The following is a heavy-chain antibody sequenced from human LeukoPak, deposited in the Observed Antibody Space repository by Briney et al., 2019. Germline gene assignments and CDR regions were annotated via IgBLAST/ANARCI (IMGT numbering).Heavy chain of an antibody. CDR3: ASSGWSSSGDAFDI. Sequence: PGGSLRLSCAASGFTFSSYSMNWVRQAPGKGLEWVSSISSSSSYIYYADSVKGRFTISRGNAKNSLYLQMNSLRAEDTAVYYCASSGWSSSGDAFDIWGQGTMVTVSS. J-gene: IGHJ3*02. CDR2: ISSSSSYI. V-gene: IGHV3-21*01. CDR1: GFTFSSYS. D-gene: IGHD6-19*01.